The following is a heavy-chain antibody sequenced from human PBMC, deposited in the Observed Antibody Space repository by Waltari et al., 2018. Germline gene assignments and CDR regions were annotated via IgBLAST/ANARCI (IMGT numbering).Heavy chain of an antibody. V-gene: IGHV4-34*01. CDR3: ARVEVGGYCSGGSCYPINWFDP. CDR2: INHSGST. J-gene: IGHJ5*02. CDR1: GGSFSGYY. D-gene: IGHD2-15*01. Sequence: PSETLSLTCAVYGGSFSGYYWSWIRQPPGKGLEWIGEINHSGSTNYNPSLKSRVTISVDTSKNQFSLKLSSVTAADTAVYYCARVEVGGYCSGGSCYPINWFDPWGQGTLVTVSS.